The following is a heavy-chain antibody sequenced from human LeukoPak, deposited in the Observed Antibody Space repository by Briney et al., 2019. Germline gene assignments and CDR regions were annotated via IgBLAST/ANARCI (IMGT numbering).Heavy chain of an antibody. CDR1: GGSFSGYY. CDR3: ASWTTVVTYFDY. V-gene: IGHV4-34*01. J-gene: IGHJ4*02. D-gene: IGHD4-17*01. CDR2: INHSGST. Sequence: SETLSLTCAVYGGSFSGYYWSWIRQPPGKGLEWIGEINHSGSTNYNPSLKSRVTISVDTSKNQFSLKLSSVTAADTAVYYCASWTTVVTYFDYWGQGTLVTVSS.